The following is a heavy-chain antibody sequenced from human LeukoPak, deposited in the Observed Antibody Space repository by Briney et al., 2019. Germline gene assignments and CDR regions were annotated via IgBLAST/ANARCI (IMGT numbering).Heavy chain of an antibody. Sequence: SETLSLTCAVYGGSFSGYYWSWIRQPPGKGLEWIGEINHSGSTYYNPSLKSRVTISVDTSKNQFSLKLSSVTAADTAVYYCARESSRIAARPGGFDPWGQGTLVTVSS. J-gene: IGHJ5*02. D-gene: IGHD6-6*01. CDR2: INHSGST. CDR3: ARESSRIAARPGGFDP. V-gene: IGHV4-34*01. CDR1: GGSFSGYY.